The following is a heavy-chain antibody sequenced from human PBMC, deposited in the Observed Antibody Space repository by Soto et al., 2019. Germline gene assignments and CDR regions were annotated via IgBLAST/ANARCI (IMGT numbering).Heavy chain of an antibody. CDR1: GGSISNAAYS. V-gene: IGHV4-30-2*01. CDR2: IYPSGMP. D-gene: IGHD5-18*01. J-gene: IGHJ4*02. CDR3: ARERGGYGLFDS. Sequence: LSLTCTVSGGSISNAAYSWSWIRQPPGKGLEWIGYIYPSGMPFYNPSLRSRVTISIDRSNDQFSLNLKSATAADTAVYYCARERGGYGLFDSWGQGTLVTVSS.